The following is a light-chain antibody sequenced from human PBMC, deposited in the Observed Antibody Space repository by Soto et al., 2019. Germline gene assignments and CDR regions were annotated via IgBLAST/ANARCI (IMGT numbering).Light chain of an antibody. J-gene: IGKJ1*01. V-gene: IGKV3-20*01. Sequence: EIVLTQSPGTLSLSPGDRATLSCRASQSISSSFLAWYQQKPGQAPGLLIFGASSRATGIPDRFSGSGSGTDFTLTISRLEPEDFAVYYCQQYGSSPLTFGQGTKVDIK. CDR3: QQYGSSPLT. CDR1: QSISSSF. CDR2: GAS.